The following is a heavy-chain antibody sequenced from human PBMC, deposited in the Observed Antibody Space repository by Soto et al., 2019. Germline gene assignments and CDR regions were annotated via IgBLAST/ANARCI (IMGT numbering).Heavy chain of an antibody. J-gene: IGHJ5*02. V-gene: IGHV3-11*01. CDR3: AREYYYDSSGYYLGWFDP. CDR2: ISSSGSTI. CDR1: GFTFSDYY. Sequence: QVQLVESGGGLVKPGGSLRLSCAASGFTFSDYYMSWIRQAPGKGLEWVSYISSSGSTIYYADSVKGRFTISRDNAKNSLYLQMNSLRAEDTVVYYCAREYYYDSSGYYLGWFDPWGQGTLVTVSS. D-gene: IGHD3-22*01.